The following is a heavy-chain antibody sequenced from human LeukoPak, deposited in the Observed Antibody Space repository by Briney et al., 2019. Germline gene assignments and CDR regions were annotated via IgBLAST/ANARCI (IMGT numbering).Heavy chain of an antibody. V-gene: IGHV3-23*01. J-gene: IGHJ4*02. CDR3: ASRWLV. D-gene: IGHD5-24*01. CDR1: GFTFTTYA. Sequence: GGSLRLSCAASGFTFTTYAMNWVRQAPGKGLEWVSGVSGSGDKTWYADSVKGRFTISRDNSKNTLYLQMNTLRVEDTAVYYCASRWLVWVQGTLVIVSS. CDR2: VSGSGDKT.